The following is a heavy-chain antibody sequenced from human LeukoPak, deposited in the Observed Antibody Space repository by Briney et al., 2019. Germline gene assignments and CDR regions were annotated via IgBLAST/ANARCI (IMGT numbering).Heavy chain of an antibody. CDR2: TYYRSKWYN. CDR1: GDSVSSNSAA. Sequence: SQTLSLTCAISGDSVSSNSAAWNWIRQSPSRGLEWLGRTYYRSKWYNDYAVSVKSRITINPDTSKNQFSLQLNSVTPEDTAVYYCARGSVVVTAIPDAFDIWGQGTMVTVSS. J-gene: IGHJ3*02. CDR3: ARGSVVVTAIPDAFDI. D-gene: IGHD2-21*02. V-gene: IGHV6-1*01.